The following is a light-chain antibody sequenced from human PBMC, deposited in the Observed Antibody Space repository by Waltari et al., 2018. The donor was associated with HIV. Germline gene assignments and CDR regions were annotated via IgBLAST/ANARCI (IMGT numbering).Light chain of an antibody. Sequence: IVMTQSPDSLAVSLAEGATITCKPSQNLLSNNKNYLGWYQQKPGQPPKLLIYWASNRESWVPDRFSGSGSGTDFTLTISSLQAEDVAVYYCQQYYGAPITFGQGTRLEIK. CDR1: QNLLSNNKNY. CDR2: WAS. V-gene: IGKV4-1*01. CDR3: QQYYGAPIT. J-gene: IGKJ5*01.